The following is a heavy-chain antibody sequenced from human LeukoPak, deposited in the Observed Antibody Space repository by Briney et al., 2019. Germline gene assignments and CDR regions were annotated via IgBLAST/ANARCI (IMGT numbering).Heavy chain of an antibody. CDR3: TTASIVVVVAAYYYYYMDV. D-gene: IGHD2-15*01. CDR2: IKSKTDGGTT. Sequence: GGSLRLSCAASGFTFSNAWMSWVRQAPGKGLEWVGRIKSKTDGGTTDYAASVKGRFTIQRDDSKNTLYLQMNSLKTEDTAVYYCTTASIVVVVAAYYYYYMDVWGKGTTVTVSS. V-gene: IGHV3-15*01. CDR1: GFTFSNAW. J-gene: IGHJ6*03.